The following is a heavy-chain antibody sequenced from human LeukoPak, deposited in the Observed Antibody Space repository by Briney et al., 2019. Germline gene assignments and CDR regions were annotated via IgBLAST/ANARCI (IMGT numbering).Heavy chain of an antibody. J-gene: IGHJ6*02. CDR3: TKDLGGNPYYYYGMDV. V-gene: IGHV3-23*01. CDR2: ISGGDGGT. Sequence: GGSRRLSCAASGFTFSSYAMTWVRQAQGKGLEWVSAISGGDGGTFYADSVKGRFTISRDNSKNTLYLQMNSLSAEDTAVYYCTKDLGGNPYYYYGMDVWGQGTTVTVSS. CDR1: GFTFSSYA.